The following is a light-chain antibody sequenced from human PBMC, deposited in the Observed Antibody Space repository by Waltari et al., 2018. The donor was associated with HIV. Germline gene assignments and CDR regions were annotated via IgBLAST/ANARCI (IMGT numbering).Light chain of an antibody. CDR2: GIS. V-gene: IGKV3-20*01. CDR1: QSVSSSY. CDR3: QQYVSSPET. J-gene: IGKJ1*01. Sequence: EIVLTQSPGTLSLSPGERAILSCRASQSVSSSYLAWYQQRPGQAPRLLIYGISSRATGIPDRFSGSGSGTDFALTISRLEAEDFAVYYCQQYVSSPETFGQGTKVEIK.